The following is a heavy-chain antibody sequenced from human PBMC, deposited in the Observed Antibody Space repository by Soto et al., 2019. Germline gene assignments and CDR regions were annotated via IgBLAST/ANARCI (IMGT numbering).Heavy chain of an antibody. CDR3: ARGYNSAFDK. Sequence: GGSLRLSCAASGFTVSSIYMSWVRQAPGKGLEWVSIIYAAGNKYYADSVEGRFTISRDISKNTLNLQMNSLRADDTAVYYCARGYNSAFDKWGQGTTVTVSS. D-gene: IGHD1-20*01. V-gene: IGHV3-53*01. CDR2: IYAAGNK. CDR1: GFTVSSIY. J-gene: IGHJ3*02.